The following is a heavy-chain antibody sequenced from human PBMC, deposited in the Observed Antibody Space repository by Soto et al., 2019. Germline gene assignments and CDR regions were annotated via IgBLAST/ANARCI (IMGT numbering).Heavy chain of an antibody. CDR1: GFTFSSYD. D-gene: IGHD3-10*01. J-gene: IGHJ6*02. V-gene: IGHV3-13*01. Sequence: GVLRLSCAASGFTFSSYDMHWVRQATGKGLEWVSAIGTAGDTYYPGSVKGRFTISRENAKNSLYLQMNSLRAGDTAVYYCAREITMVRGATLGMDVWGQGTTVTVSS. CDR2: IGTAGDT. CDR3: AREITMVRGATLGMDV.